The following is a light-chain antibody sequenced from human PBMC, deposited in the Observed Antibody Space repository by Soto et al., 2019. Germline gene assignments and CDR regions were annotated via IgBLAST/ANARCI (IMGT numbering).Light chain of an antibody. J-gene: IGKJ1*01. CDR2: KAS. CDR3: QQYNSFPWT. CDR1: QNIYTW. V-gene: IGKV1-5*03. Sequence: DIQMTQSPSTLSASVGDRVTITCRASQNIYTWLAWNQQKPEKAPKLLLYKASNLESGVPSRFSGSGSGTEFTLTISSLQPDDFATYYCQQYNSFPWTFGQGTKVEIK.